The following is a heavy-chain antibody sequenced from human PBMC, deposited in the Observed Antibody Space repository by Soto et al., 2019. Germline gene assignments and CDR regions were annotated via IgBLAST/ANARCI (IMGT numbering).Heavy chain of an antibody. D-gene: IGHD5-18*01. J-gene: IGHJ4*02. Sequence: SETLSLTCAVYGGSFSGYYWSWIRQPPGKGLEWIGEINHSGSTNYNPSLKSRVTISVDTSKNQFSLKLSSVTAADTAVYYCARGAEIQPTDYWGQGTLVTVSS. CDR3: ARGAEIQPTDY. CDR1: GGSFSGYY. V-gene: IGHV4-34*01. CDR2: INHSGST.